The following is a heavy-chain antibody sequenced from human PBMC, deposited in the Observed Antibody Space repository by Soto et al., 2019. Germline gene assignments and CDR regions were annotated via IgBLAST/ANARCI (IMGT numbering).Heavy chain of an antibody. CDR1: GYTFTSYD. V-gene: IGHV1-8*01. J-gene: IGHJ6*03. CDR3: ARGFDWLLWPRPYYYMDV. CDR2: MNPNSGNT. Sequence: ASVKVSCKASGYTFTSYDINWVRQATGQGLEWMGWMNPNSGNTGYAQKFQGRVTMTRNTSISTAYMELSSLRSEDTAVYYCARGFDWLLWPRPYYYMDVWGKGTTVTVSS. D-gene: IGHD3-9*01.